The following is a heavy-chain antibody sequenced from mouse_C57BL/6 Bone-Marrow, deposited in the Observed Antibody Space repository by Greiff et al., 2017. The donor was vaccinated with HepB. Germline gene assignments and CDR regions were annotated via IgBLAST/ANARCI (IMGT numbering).Heavy chain of an antibody. Sequence: QVQLQQPGAELVRPGSSVKLSCKASGYTFTSYWMHWVKQRPIQGLEWIGNIDPSDSDTHYNQKFKDKATLTVDKSSSTAYMQLSSLTSEDSAVYYCASSGFYFDYWGQGTTLTVSS. CDR3: ASSGFYFDY. V-gene: IGHV1-52*01. CDR2: IDPSDSDT. J-gene: IGHJ2*01. CDR1: GYTFTSYW. D-gene: IGHD1-2*01.